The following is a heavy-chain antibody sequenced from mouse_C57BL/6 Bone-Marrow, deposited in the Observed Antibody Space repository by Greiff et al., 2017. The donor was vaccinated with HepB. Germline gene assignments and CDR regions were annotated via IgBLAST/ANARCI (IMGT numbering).Heavy chain of an antibody. V-gene: IGHV5-15*01. D-gene: IGHD1-1*01. CDR3: ARPYYYGSSYAMDY. Sequence: EVHLVESGGGLVQPGGSLKLSCAASGFTFSDYGMAWVRQAPRKGPEWVAFISNLAYSIYYADTVTGRFTISRENAKNTLYLEMSSLMSEDTAMYYCARPYYYGSSYAMDYWGQGTSVTVSS. CDR1: GFTFSDYG. CDR2: ISNLAYSI. J-gene: IGHJ4*01.